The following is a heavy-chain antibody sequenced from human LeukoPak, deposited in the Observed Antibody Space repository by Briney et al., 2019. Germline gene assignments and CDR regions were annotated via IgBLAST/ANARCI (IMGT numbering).Heavy chain of an antibody. Sequence: PSETLSLTCTVSGGSMNSYYWSWIRQPPGKGLEWIAYIYYSGGPIYNPSLKSRLTISIDTSKNQFSLKLSSVTAADTAVYYCARRGPSIIPHAFDIWGRGTMVTVSS. V-gene: IGHV4-59*01. CDR3: ARRGPSIIPHAFDI. D-gene: IGHD3-10*01. J-gene: IGHJ3*02. CDR2: IYYSGGP. CDR1: GGSMNSYY.